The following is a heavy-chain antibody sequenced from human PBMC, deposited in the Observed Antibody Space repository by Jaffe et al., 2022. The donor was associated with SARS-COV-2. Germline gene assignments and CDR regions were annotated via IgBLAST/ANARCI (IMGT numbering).Heavy chain of an antibody. CDR2: IRQDGSEK. CDR3: ARDMGANTFDY. D-gene: IGHD3-16*01. CDR1: AFTLSSYW. V-gene: IGHV3-7*01. Sequence: EVQLVESGGGLVQPGGSLRLSCAASAFTLSSYWMSWVRQAPGKGLEWVANIRQDGSEKFYVASVKGRFTISRDNAKNSLYLQMNSLRAEDTAMYYCARDMGANTFDYWGQGTLVTVSS. J-gene: IGHJ4*02.